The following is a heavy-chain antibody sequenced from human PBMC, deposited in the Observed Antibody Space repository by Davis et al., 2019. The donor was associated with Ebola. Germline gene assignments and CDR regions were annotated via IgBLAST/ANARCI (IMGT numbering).Heavy chain of an antibody. D-gene: IGHD2-15*01. V-gene: IGHV3-15*01. CDR2: IKRKSDGGTT. CDR1: GFTFSNTW. Sequence: PGGSLRLSCAASGFTFSNTWMNWVRQAPGKGLEWVGRIKRKSDGGTTDYAAAVKDRFTISRDDSTHTVYLQMNSLKTEDTAVYYCTTIHGRVEVAGTPISTDFWGQGTMVTVSS. J-gene: IGHJ3*01. CDR3: TTIHGRVEVAGTPISTDF.